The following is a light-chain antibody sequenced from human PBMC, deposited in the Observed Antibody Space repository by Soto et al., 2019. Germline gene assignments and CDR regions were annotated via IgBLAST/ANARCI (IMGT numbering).Light chain of an antibody. CDR2: EVS. J-gene: IGLJ2*01. CDR1: SSDVGSYNL. Sequence: QSALTQPASVAGSPGQSITISCTGTSSDVGSYNLVSWYQQHPGKAPKLMIYEVSKRPSGVSNRFSGSKSCNTASLTISGLQAEDEADYYCCSYAGSSTFYVVFGGGTKVTVL. CDR3: CSYAGSSTFYVV. V-gene: IGLV2-23*02.